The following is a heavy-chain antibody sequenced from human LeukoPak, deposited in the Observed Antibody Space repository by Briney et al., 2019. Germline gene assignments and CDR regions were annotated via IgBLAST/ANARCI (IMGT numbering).Heavy chain of an antibody. Sequence: GGSPKISFKGSGDRFTNYWTGRVRPLPGKGLGWMGISYPGDSDTRYSPSFQGQATISADRATSTAYLQGSSLKASDSAMYYCARRPLRSQNWFSPWGQGTLVTVSS. D-gene: IGHD3-10*01. CDR3: ARRPLRSQNWFSP. CDR2: SYPGDSDT. V-gene: IGHV5-51*01. CDR1: GDRFTNYW. J-gene: IGHJ5*02.